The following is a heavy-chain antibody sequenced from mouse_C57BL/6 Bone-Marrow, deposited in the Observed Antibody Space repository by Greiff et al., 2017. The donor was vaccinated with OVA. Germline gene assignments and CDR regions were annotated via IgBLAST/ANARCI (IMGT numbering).Heavy chain of an antibody. D-gene: IGHD1-1*01. CDR2: IYPRSGNT. J-gene: IGHJ3*01. V-gene: IGHV1-81*01. CDR1: GYTFTSYG. Sequence: QVQLQQSGAELARPGASVKLSCKASGYTFTSYGISWVKQRTGQGLEWIGEIYPRSGNTYSTEKFKGKATLTADKSSSTAYMELRSLTSEDCAVYFCARAGYCGSSRFAYWGQGTLVTVSA. CDR3: ARAGYCGSSRFAY.